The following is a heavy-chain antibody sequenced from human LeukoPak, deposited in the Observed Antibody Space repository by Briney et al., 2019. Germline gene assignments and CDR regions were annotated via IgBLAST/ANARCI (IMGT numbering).Heavy chain of an antibody. V-gene: IGHV3-30-3*01. CDR3: ARDEYSGSTDAFDI. CDR1: GFTFSSYA. D-gene: IGHD1-26*01. J-gene: IGHJ3*02. Sequence: GGSLRLSCAASGFTFSSYAMHWVRQAPGKGLEWVAVISYDGSNKYYADSVKGRFTISRDNSKNTLYLQMNSLRAEDTAVYYCARDEYSGSTDAFDIWGQGTMVTVSS. CDR2: ISYDGSNK.